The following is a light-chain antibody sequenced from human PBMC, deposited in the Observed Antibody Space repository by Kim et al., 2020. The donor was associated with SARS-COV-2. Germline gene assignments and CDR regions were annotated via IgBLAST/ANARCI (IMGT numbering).Light chain of an antibody. Sequence: GQSVTISCTGTSRDVGVYNYVSWYQQHPGNAPKLMIFDVSKRPSGVPDRFSGSKSGNTASLTISGLQAEDEGDYYCCSYAGSYSLVFGGGTQLTVL. CDR3: CSYAGSYSLV. V-gene: IGLV2-11*03. J-gene: IGLJ2*01. CDR1: SRDVGVYNY. CDR2: DVS.